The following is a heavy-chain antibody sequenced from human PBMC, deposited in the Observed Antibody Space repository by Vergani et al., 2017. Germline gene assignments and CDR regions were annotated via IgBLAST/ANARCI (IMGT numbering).Heavy chain of an antibody. CDR2: ISGSGGST. CDR1: GFTFSSYA. V-gene: IGHV3-23*01. J-gene: IGHJ6*02. CDR3: ANSVIAGNVGVAYFGMDV. Sequence: VQILQSGGGVVQPGGSLRLSCAASGFTFSSYAMSWVRQAPGKGLEWVSAISGSGGSTYYADSVKGRFTISRDNSKNTLYLQMNSLRTEDTAVYFCANSVIAGNVGVAYFGMDVWGRGTTVTVSS. D-gene: IGHD2/OR15-2a*01.